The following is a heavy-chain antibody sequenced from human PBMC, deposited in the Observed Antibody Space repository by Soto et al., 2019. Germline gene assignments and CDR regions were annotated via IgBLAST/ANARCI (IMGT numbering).Heavy chain of an antibody. Sequence: PGGSLRLSCAASGFTFSSYCIHWVRQAPCKGLEWVAVISYDGINKYYADSVKGRFTISRDNSKNTLYLQMNSLRAEDTAVYYCAKDLLAWGYHMGSIFDCCGQGTLVTVSS. CDR1: GFTFSSYC. V-gene: IGHV3-30*18. D-gene: IGHD3-3*01. CDR2: ISYDGINK. CDR3: AKDLLAWGYHMGSIFDC. J-gene: IGHJ4*02.